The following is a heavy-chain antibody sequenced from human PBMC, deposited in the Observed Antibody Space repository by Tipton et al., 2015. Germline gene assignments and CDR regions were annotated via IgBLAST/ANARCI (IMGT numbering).Heavy chain of an antibody. CDR2: IGGSGDTT. CDR3: ARKLRVDDSAAQPYYYYAMDV. V-gene: IGHV3-23*01. Sequence: SLRLSCAASGFTFYTSALSWVRQAPGKGLERVSGIGGSGDTTYYADSVKGRFTISRDNSKNTVYLQMNSLRVEDTAVYYCARKLRVDDSAAQPYYYYAMDVWGQGTAVTVSS. J-gene: IGHJ6*02. D-gene: IGHD4/OR15-4a*01. CDR1: GFTFYTSA.